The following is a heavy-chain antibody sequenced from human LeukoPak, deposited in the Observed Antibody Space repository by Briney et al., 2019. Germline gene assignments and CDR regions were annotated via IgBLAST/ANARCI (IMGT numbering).Heavy chain of an antibody. CDR3: AKDMGYSSSWYDDYYYGMDV. J-gene: IGHJ6*02. Sequence: GGSLRLSCAASGFTFRSYGMHWVRQAPGKGLEWVAFIRYDGSNKYYADSVKGRFTISRDNAKNYLYLQMNSLRAEDTALYYCAKDMGYSSSWYDDYYYGMDVWGQGTTVTVSS. V-gene: IGHV3-30*02. D-gene: IGHD6-13*01. CDR1: GFTFRSYG. CDR2: IRYDGSNK.